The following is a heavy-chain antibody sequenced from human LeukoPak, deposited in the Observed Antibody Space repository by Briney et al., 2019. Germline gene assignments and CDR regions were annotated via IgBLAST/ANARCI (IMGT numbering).Heavy chain of an antibody. CDR1: GFTFSSYG. J-gene: IGHJ4*02. V-gene: IGHV3-30*02. Sequence: QSGGSLRLSCAASGFTFSSYGMHWVRPAPGKGLEWVAFIRYDGSNKYYTDSVKGRFTISRDNSKNTLYLQMNSLRGEDTAVYYCATPSTGQLLFGDYFDYWGQGTLVTVSS. CDR3: ATPSTGQLLFGDYFDY. D-gene: IGHD2-2*01. CDR2: IRYDGSNK.